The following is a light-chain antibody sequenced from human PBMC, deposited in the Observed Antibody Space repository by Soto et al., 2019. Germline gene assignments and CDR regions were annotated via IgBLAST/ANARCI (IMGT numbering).Light chain of an antibody. CDR1: QSISSTY. J-gene: IGKJ2*03. CDR2: DAS. Sequence: EIVLTQSPGTLSLSPGERATLSCRASQSISSTYLAWYQQKPGQAPRLLIYDASSRATGIPDRFIGSGSGTDFTLTISRLEPEDLAVYYCQQYDNSPPYSFGQGTKLEIK. V-gene: IGKV3-20*01. CDR3: QQYDNSPPYS.